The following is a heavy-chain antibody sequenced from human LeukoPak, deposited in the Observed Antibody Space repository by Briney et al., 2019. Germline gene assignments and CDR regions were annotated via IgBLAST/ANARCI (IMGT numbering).Heavy chain of an antibody. J-gene: IGHJ6*03. CDR3: ARAGGFAGYMDV. D-gene: IGHD3-16*01. V-gene: IGHV4-39*07. Sequence: PSETLSLTCTVSGGSISSSNYYWGWIRQPPGKGLEWIGSIYYSGNTYYNPSLKSRVTISVDTSKNQFSLKLSSVTAADTAVYYCARAGGFAGYMDVWGKGTTVTISS. CDR2: IYYSGNT. CDR1: GGSISSSNYY.